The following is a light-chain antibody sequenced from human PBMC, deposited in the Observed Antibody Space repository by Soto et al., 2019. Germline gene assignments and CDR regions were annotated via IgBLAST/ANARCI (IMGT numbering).Light chain of an antibody. CDR2: DAS. V-gene: IGKV1-33*01. Sequence: DVQVTQSQSSPSASVGDRVTITCQASHDIRKYLNWYQQKPGKAPKLLIYDASNMETGVPSRFTGSGSGTDFTFTISSLQPEDIATYYCQQYEIFPIPFGQGTRLEIK. J-gene: IGKJ5*01. CDR3: QQYEIFPIP. CDR1: HDIRKY.